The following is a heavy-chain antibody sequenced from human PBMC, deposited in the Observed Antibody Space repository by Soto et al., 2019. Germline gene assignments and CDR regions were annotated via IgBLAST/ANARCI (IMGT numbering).Heavy chain of an antibody. CDR2: APYDAYSL. D-gene: IGHD1-26*01. CDR3: AKNTYNGIYRGDAFDS. V-gene: IGHV3-30*02. CDR1: GFTFTSSG. J-gene: IGHJ4*02. Sequence: QVHLAESGGGVVQPGGSLRLSCFASGFTFTSSGINWVRQVPGRGLEWVALAPYDAYSLSYAESVRGRFIISRDNSNNSIYLQMNSLRPDDTGVYYCAKNTYNGIYRGDAFDSWGQGIHVTVSS.